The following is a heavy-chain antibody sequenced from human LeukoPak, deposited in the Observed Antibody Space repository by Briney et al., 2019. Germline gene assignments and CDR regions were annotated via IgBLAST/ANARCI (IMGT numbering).Heavy chain of an antibody. CDR2: IDGSGGNT. J-gene: IGHJ4*02. V-gene: IGHV3-23*01. D-gene: IGHD4-17*01. Sequence: GGSLRLSCVVSGFTFSRYAMSWVRQAPGKGLEWVSAIDGSGGNTFYADSVKGRFTISRDNPKNTLFLHMNSLRAEDTAVYFCAKDSSVPYGITNWGQGTLVTVSS. CDR1: GFTFSRYA. CDR3: AKDSSVPYGITN.